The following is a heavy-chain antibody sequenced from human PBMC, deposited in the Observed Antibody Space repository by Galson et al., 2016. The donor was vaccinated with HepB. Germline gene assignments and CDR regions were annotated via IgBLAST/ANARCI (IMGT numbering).Heavy chain of an antibody. CDR1: GFTFSGYK. CDR2: ISTTSSAI. CDR3: ARDGRRGYDMDV. V-gene: IGHV3-48*02. J-gene: IGHJ6*02. Sequence: SLRLSCAASGFTFSGYKMNWVRQAPGKALEWVSYISTTSSAIYYADSVKGRFSISRDNAKNSLYLQMNSLRDEDTAVYYCARDGRRGYDMDVWGQGTTVTVSS.